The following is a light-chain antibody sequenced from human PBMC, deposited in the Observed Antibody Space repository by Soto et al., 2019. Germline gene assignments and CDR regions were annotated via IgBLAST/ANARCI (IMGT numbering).Light chain of an antibody. CDR3: QQYNNWPFS. Sequence: EIVMTQSPATLSVSPGERATLSCGGGQRVTTNFAWYQRKSGQSPRLLIYDVSIRATGVPARFSGTGSETDFTLTISGLQSEDSAVYFCQQYNNWPFSFGQGTRLDIK. J-gene: IGKJ5*01. V-gene: IGKV3-15*01. CDR1: QRVTTN. CDR2: DVS.